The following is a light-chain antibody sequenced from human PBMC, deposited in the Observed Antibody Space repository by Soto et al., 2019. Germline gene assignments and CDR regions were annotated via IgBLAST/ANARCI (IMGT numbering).Light chain of an antibody. J-gene: IGLJ2*01. Sequence: QSVLTQPPSVSGAPGQRVTISCTGNSSNIGAGYDVHWYQQLPGTAPKLLIFRNSNRPSGVPDRFSGSKSGTSASLAITGLQAEDEADYHCQSYDSSLSGSVFGGGTQLTVL. CDR2: RNS. CDR3: QSYDSSLSGSV. V-gene: IGLV1-40*01. CDR1: SSNIGAGYD.